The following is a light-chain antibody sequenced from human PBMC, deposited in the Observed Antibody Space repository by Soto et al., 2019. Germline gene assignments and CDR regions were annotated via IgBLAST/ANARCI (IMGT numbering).Light chain of an antibody. CDR1: SSNIGGNY. V-gene: IGLV1-47*01. J-gene: IGLJ2*01. Sequence: QSVLTQPPSASGTPGQRVTISCSGSSSNIGGNYVYWYQQLPGTAPKLLIQRNNQRPSGVPDRFSGSKSGTSASLAISGLQAEDEADYYCATWDDSLNGVVFGGGTKVTVL. CDR3: ATWDDSLNGVV. CDR2: RNN.